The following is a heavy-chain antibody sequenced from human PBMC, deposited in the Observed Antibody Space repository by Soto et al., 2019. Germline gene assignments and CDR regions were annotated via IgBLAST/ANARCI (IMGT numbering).Heavy chain of an antibody. Sequence: ASVKVSCKASGYTFTGYYMHWVRQAPGQGLEWMGWINPNSGGTNYAQKFQGRVTMTRDTSISTAYMELSRLRSDDTAVYYCARIVAGYYYYGMDVWGQGTTVTVSS. J-gene: IGHJ6*02. CDR3: ARIVAGYYYYGMDV. CDR1: GYTFTGYY. CDR2: INPNSGGT. D-gene: IGHD5-12*01. V-gene: IGHV1-2*02.